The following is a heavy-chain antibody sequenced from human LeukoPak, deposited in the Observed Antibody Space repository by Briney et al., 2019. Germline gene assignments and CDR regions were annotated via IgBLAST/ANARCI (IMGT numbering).Heavy chain of an antibody. D-gene: IGHD3-10*01. Sequence: SETLSLTCAVYGESFSGYYWTWIRQPPGKGLEWIGEITHSGSPNYTPSLKSRVTISVDTSKNQSSLKLSSVTAADTAVYYCARVITYYFGEGSYGHLSVPGTIDYWGQGTLVTVSS. CDR3: ARVITYYFGEGSYGHLSVPGTIDY. V-gene: IGHV4-34*01. J-gene: IGHJ4*02. CDR1: GESFSGYY. CDR2: ITHSGSP.